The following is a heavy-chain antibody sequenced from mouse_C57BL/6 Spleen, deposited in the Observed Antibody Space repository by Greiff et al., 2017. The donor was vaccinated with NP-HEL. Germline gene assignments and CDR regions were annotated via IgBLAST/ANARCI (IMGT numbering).Heavy chain of an antibody. J-gene: IGHJ1*03. V-gene: IGHV1-52*01. CDR3: ARRGDGYWYFDV. CDR1: GYTFTSYW. CDR2: IDPSDSET. D-gene: IGHD2-3*01. Sequence: QVQLKQPGAELVRPGSSVQLSCKASGYTFTSYWMHWVKQRPIQGLEWIGNIDPSDSETHYNQKFKDKATLTVDKSSSTAYMQLSSLTSEDSAVYYCARRGDGYWYFDVWGTGTTVTVSS.